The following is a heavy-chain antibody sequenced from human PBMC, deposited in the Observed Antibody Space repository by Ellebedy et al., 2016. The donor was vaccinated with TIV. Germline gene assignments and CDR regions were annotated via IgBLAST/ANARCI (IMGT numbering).Heavy chain of an antibody. CDR3: ARALGATTWFGY. CDR2: INPNSGGT. Sequence: AASVKVSCKASGYTFTGYYMHWVRQAPGQGLEWMGWINPNSGGTNYAQKFQGRVTMTRDTSISTAYMELSRLGSDDTAVYYCARALGATTWFGYWGQGTLVTVSS. J-gene: IGHJ4*02. V-gene: IGHV1-2*02. CDR1: GYTFTGYY. D-gene: IGHD1-26*01.